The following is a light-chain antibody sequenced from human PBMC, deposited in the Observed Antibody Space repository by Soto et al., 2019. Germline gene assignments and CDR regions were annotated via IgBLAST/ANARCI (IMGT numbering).Light chain of an antibody. CDR2: DVN. Sequence: QSVRTQPASVSGSPGQSITISCNGTSSDIGAYNFVSWYQQHPGKAPKLMLYDVNIRPSGVSNRFSGSKSGNTASLSISGLQAEDEADYYCTSWTTSTTMIFGGGTKVTVL. V-gene: IGLV2-14*03. J-gene: IGLJ2*01. CDR1: SSDIGAYNF. CDR3: TSWTTSTTMI.